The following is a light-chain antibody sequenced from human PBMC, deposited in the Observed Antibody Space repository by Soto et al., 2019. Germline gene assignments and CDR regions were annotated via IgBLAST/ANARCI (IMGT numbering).Light chain of an antibody. Sequence: EIVMTQSPATLSVSPGERATLSCRASQSVSINLAWYQQKPGQAPRLLIYDASNRPTGIPARFTGSGSGTDFTLTISRLEPEDFAVYYCHLYGSSPPWTFGQGTKVDIK. J-gene: IGKJ1*01. CDR1: QSVSIN. V-gene: IGKV3-20*01. CDR3: HLYGSSPPWT. CDR2: DAS.